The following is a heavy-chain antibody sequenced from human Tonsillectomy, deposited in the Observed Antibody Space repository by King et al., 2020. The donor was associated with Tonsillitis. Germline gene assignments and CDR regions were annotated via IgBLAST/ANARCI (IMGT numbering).Heavy chain of an antibody. D-gene: IGHD3-3*01. Sequence: ITLKESGPTLVKPTQTLTLTCTFSGFSLSSSGVGVGWIRQPPGKALEWLALIYWDDDKRYSPSLKNRLTITKDTSKNQVVLTMTNIDPVDTATYYCARFWSGVFVTPHDAFDIWGHG. CDR2: IYWDDDK. CDR1: GFSLSSSGVG. V-gene: IGHV2-5*02. CDR3: ARFWSGVFVTPHDAFDI. J-gene: IGHJ3*02.